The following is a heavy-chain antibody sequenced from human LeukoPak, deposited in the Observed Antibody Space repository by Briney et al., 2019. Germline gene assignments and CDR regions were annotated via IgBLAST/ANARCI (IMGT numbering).Heavy chain of an antibody. CDR1: GITFSSYG. J-gene: IGHJ4*02. Sequence: GGSLRLSCAASGITFSSYGMSWVRQAPGKGLEWVSSISSTGGTTYYADSVKGRFTISRDNSKNTQYLQMNSLRAEDTAVYYCAKDDVWGSYRLDYWGQGTLVTVSS. CDR3: AKDDVWGSYRLDY. V-gene: IGHV3-23*01. CDR2: ISSTGGTT. D-gene: IGHD3-16*02.